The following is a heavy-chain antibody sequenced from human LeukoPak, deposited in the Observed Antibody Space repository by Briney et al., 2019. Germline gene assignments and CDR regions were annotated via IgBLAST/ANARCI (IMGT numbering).Heavy chain of an antibody. Sequence: GGSLRLSCAASGFTFSSYAMHWVRQAPGKGLEWVAVISYDGSNKYYADSVKGRFTISRDNSKNTLYLQMNSLRAEDTAVYYCARGPRPYYYDSSSSPDWFDPWGQGTLVTVSS. CDR3: ARGPRPYYYDSSSSPDWFDP. D-gene: IGHD3-22*01. V-gene: IGHV3-30*14. CDR2: ISYDGSNK. J-gene: IGHJ5*02. CDR1: GFTFSSYA.